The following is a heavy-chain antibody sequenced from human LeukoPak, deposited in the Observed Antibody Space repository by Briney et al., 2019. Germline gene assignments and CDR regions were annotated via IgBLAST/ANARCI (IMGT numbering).Heavy chain of an antibody. V-gene: IGHV1-18*01. CDR1: GYTFTSYG. D-gene: IGHD3-22*01. CDR2: ISAYNGNT. CDR3: ARGSSPYYYDCSGPGDY. Sequence: GASVKVSCKASGYTFTSYGISWVRQAPGQGLEWMGWISAYNGNTNYAQKLQGRVTMTTDTSTSTAYMELRSLRSDDTAVYYCARGSSPYYYDCSGPGDYWGQGTLVTVSS. J-gene: IGHJ4*02.